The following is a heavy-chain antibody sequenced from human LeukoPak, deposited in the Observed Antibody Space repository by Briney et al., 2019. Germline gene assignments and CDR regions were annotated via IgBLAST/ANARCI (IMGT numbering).Heavy chain of an antibody. D-gene: IGHD5-12*01. V-gene: IGHV4-59*08. CDR2: IYYSGST. Sequence: SETLSLTCTVSGGSISSYYWSWIRQPPGKGLEWIGYIYYSGSTNYNPSLKSRVTISVDTSKNQFSLKLSSVTAADTAVYYCATCMVATDRHRFDYWGQGTLVTVSS. CDR1: GGSISSYY. J-gene: IGHJ4*02. CDR3: ATCMVATDRHRFDY.